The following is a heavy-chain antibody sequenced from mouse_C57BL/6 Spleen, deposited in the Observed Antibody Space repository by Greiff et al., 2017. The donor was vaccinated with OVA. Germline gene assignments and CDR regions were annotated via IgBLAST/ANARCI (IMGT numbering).Heavy chain of an antibody. Sequence: QVQLQQPGAELVQPGASVKVSCKASGYTFTSYWMHWVKQSPGQGLEWIGRIHPSDSDTNYNQKLKGKATLTVAKSSSTAYMQLSSLTSEDSAVYYCAIERLTTVVSYWGQGTSVTVSS. CDR3: AIERLTTVVSY. CDR1: GYTFTSYW. D-gene: IGHD1-1*01. V-gene: IGHV1-74*01. CDR2: IHPSDSDT. J-gene: IGHJ4*01.